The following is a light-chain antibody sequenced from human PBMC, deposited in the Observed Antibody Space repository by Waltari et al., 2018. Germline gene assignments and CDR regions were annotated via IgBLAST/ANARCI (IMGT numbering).Light chain of an antibody. Sequence: TCRWSQDIGDFLVWFQQRPGKAPKSLIYAASTLQGGVPSRFSGSGSGTDFTLTISSLQPEDSGTYYCQQYQDYPHTFGGGTRVEVK. CDR1: QDIGDF. CDR3: QQYQDYPHT. CDR2: AAS. V-gene: IGKV1-16*01. J-gene: IGKJ4*01.